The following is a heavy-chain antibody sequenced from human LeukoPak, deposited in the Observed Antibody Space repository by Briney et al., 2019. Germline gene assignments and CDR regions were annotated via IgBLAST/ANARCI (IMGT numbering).Heavy chain of an antibody. D-gene: IGHD3-10*01. CDR1: GGSTSIGTYY. J-gene: IGHJ6*03. CDR3: ARCGGWGSGSSYYYYMDV. V-gene: IGHV4-61*02. Sequence: PSETLSLTCTVSGGSTSIGTYYWSWIRQPAGKGLEWFGRIYTSGSTNYNPSLTSRVTISVDTSKNQFSPKLSSVTAADTAVYYCARCGGWGSGSSYYYYMDVWGKGTTVTVSS. CDR2: IYTSGST.